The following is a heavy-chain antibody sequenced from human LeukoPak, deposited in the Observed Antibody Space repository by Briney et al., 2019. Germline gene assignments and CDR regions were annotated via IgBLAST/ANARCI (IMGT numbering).Heavy chain of an antibody. CDR3: AKDGGV. CDR1: GFXFSNYG. D-gene: IGHD3-10*01. CDR2: ISYDGGSK. V-gene: IGHV3-30*18. J-gene: IGHJ4*02. Sequence: PGGSLRLSCAASGFXFSNYGMHWVRQAPGKGLEWVAVISYDGGSKYYADSVKGRFTISRDNSKDTLYLQMNSLRVEDTAVYYCAKDGGVWGQGTLVTVSS.